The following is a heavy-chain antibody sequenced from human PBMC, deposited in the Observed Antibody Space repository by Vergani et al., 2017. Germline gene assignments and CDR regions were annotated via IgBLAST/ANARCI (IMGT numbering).Heavy chain of an antibody. Sequence: QVQLVQSGAEVKKPGSSVKVSCKASGGTFSSYTISWVRQAPGQGLEWMGRIIPILGIANYAQKFQGRVTITADKSTSTAYMELSRLRSEDTAVYYCAREGGYSYGGVYFDYWGQGTLVTVSS. CDR2: IIPILGIA. J-gene: IGHJ4*02. D-gene: IGHD5-18*01. CDR3: AREGGYSYGGVYFDY. CDR1: GGTFSSYT. V-gene: IGHV1-69*08.